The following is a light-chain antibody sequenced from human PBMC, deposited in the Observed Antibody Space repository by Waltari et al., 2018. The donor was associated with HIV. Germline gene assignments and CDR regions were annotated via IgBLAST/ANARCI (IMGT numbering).Light chain of an antibody. CDR1: SSAVGTYNY. J-gene: IGLJ1*01. V-gene: IGLV2-11*01. CDR3: CSYAGSSFYV. Sequence: QSALTQPRSVSGSPGQSVTISCPGTSSAVGTYNYVSWYQQHPGKAPKLILYDVSKRPSGVPDRFSGSKSGNTASLTISGLRVEDEVDYYCCSYAGSSFYVFGTGTQVTVL. CDR2: DVS.